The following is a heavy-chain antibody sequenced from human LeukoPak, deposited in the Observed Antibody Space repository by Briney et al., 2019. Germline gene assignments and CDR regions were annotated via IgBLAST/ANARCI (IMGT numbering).Heavy chain of an antibody. D-gene: IGHD1-1*01. CDR2: IKQCESEK. J-gene: IGHJ4*02. V-gene: IGHV3-7*05. CDR3: ARRSSYSWNFDN. CDR1: GFTLSSYR. Sequence: GGPLSLSCAACGFTLSSYRKMWPRAAPGKAGVGVANIKQCESEKYYVDSVKGRHTICRAHAKNPLYLQMNDRRAEDTAVYYCARRSSYSWNFDNWGQRTLIAVAS.